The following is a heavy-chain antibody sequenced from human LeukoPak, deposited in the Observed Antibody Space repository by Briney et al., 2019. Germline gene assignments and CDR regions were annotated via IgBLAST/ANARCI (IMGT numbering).Heavy chain of an antibody. CDR1: GYTFTSYG. V-gene: IGHV1-2*02. CDR3: ARARGGGVTLYFDY. Sequence: GASVKVSCKASGYTFTSYGISWVRQAPGQGLEWMGWMNPDTVGSKSAQKFQGRVTMTSDTSISTAYMELSRLRSDDTAIYYCARARGGGVTLYFDYWGQGTLVTVSS. J-gene: IGHJ4*02. CDR2: MNPDTVGS. D-gene: IGHD2-8*02.